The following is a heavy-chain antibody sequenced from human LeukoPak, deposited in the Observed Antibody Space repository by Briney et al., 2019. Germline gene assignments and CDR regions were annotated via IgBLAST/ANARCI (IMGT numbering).Heavy chain of an antibody. D-gene: IGHD4-23*01. CDR3: ASSGLTSSGGNSDYYFDY. CDR2: INPNSGGT. CDR1: GYTFTGYY. Sequence: GASVKVSCRASGYTFTGYYMHWVRQAPGQGLEWMGWINPNSGGTNYAQKFQGRVTMTRDTSISTAYMELSRLRSDDTAVYYCASSGLTSSGGNSDYYFDYWGQGTLVTVSS. J-gene: IGHJ4*02. V-gene: IGHV1-2*02.